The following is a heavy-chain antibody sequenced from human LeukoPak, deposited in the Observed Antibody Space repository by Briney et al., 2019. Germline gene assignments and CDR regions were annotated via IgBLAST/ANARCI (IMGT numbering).Heavy chain of an antibody. J-gene: IGHJ4*02. CDR1: GGSFSGYY. D-gene: IGHD3-9*01. CDR3: ARVKAGVIRYFDWLLRHYYFDY. Sequence: SETLSLTCAVYGGSFSGYYWSWIRQPPGKGLEWIGEINHSGSTNYNPSLKSRVTISVDTSKNQFSLKLSSVTAADTAVYYCARVKAGVIRYFDWLLRHYYFDYWGQGTLVTVSS. V-gene: IGHV4-34*01. CDR2: INHSGST.